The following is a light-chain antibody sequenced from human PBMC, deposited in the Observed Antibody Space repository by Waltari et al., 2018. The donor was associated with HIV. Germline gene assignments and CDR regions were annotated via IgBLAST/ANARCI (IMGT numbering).Light chain of an antibody. Sequence: QSALTQPASVSGSPGQSITISCTGTSSDVGSYNLVSWYQQHPGKAPKLMIYEVSKRPSGVSNRFSCSKSGNTASLTISGLQAEDEADYYCCSYAGSSTLVFGGGTKLPVL. J-gene: IGLJ2*01. CDR3: CSYAGSSTLV. CDR1: SSDVGSYNL. V-gene: IGLV2-23*02. CDR2: EVS.